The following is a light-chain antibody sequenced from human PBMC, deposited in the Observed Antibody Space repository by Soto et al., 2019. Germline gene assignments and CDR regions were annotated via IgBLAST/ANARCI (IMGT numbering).Light chain of an antibody. CDR3: VLYMGSGISV. Sequence: QAVVTQEPSFSVSPGGTVTLTCGLSSGSVSTSYHPSWYQQTPGQAPRTLIYSTNTRTSGVPDRFSGSILGNKAALTITGAQADDESDYDCVLYMGSGISVFGGGTKVTVL. V-gene: IGLV8-61*01. CDR2: STN. J-gene: IGLJ2*01. CDR1: SGSVSTSYH.